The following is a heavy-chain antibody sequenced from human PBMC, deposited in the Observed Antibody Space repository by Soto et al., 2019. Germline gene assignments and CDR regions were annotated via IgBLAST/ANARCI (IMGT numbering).Heavy chain of an antibody. CDR1: GFLFDTYG. J-gene: IGHJ4*02. Sequence: HPGGSLRLSCVASGFLFDTYGMHWVRQTPGKGLEWVAIISYDGSHKEYADSVKGRFAISRDNSENTLYLQMNNLGVEDTALYYCATSASSDHWGQGTQVTVSS. CDR3: ATSASSDH. D-gene: IGHD1-26*01. CDR2: ISYDGSHK. V-gene: IGHV3-30*03.